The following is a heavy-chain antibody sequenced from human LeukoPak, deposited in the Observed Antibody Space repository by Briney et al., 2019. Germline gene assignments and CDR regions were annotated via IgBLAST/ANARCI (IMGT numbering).Heavy chain of an antibody. CDR3: VKDRGGSPFYGMDV. CDR1: GFTFSSYA. V-gene: IGHV3-23*01. D-gene: IGHD1-26*01. Sequence: PGGSLRLSCAGSGFTFSSYAMSWVRQAPGKGLEWVSTISGSGGAGTYYADSVKGRFTVSRDNSRNRLYLPMNSLRAEDTAVYYCVKDRGGSPFYGMDVWGQGTTVTVSS. CDR2: ISGSGGAGT. J-gene: IGHJ6*02.